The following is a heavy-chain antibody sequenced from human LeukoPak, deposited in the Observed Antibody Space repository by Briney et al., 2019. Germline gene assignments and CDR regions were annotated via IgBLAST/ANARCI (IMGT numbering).Heavy chain of an antibody. Sequence: GGSLRLSCAPSGFTFSDHYMGWVRQAPGKGLEWVGRIRKKANSYTTDYAGSVKGRFTISRDDAMKSLYLQMNSLKTEDTAVYYCGRVRGEENWGQGTLVTVSS. D-gene: IGHD3-10*01. CDR1: GFTFSDHY. V-gene: IGHV3-72*01. CDR2: IRKKANSYTT. CDR3: GRVRGEEN. J-gene: IGHJ4*02.